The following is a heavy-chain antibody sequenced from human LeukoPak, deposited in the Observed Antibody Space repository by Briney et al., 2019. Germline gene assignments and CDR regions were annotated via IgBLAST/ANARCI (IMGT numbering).Heavy chain of an antibody. CDR1: GGSVSSGSYC. J-gene: IGHJ4*02. Sequence: SETLSLTCTVSGGSVSSGSYCWSWIRQPPGKGLEWIGYIYYSGSTNYNPSLKSRVTISVDTSKNQFSLKLSSVTAADTAVYYCARDLYDILTGFPSYYFDYWGRGTLVTVSS. V-gene: IGHV4-61*01. CDR3: ARDLYDILTGFPSYYFDY. D-gene: IGHD3-9*01. CDR2: IYYSGST.